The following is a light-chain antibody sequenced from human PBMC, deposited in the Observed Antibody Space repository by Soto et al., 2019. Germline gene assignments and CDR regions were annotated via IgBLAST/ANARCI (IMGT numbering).Light chain of an antibody. CDR1: QEINSW. J-gene: IGKJ4*01. CDR3: QQGKSFPLT. CDR2: TVS. V-gene: IGKV1-12*01. Sequence: DIQMTQSPSYVSASLGDRVTITCRASQEINSWFGWYQQKPGLAPKLLIYTVSSLRGGVPSRFSGSRSGTEFPLTISSLQPEDLATYYCQQGKSFPLTFGGRTKVEIK.